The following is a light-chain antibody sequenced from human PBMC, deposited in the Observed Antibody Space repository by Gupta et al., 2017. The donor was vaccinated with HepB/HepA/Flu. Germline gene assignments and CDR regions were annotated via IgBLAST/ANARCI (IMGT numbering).Light chain of an antibody. V-gene: IGKV1-9*01. CDR1: HDISDS. CDR3: RHGEAYGPS. Sequence: DIQLTQSPSLLSSSVGDRVTITCRASHDISDSLACYHQKPGKAAKVLIYVASPLQGAVPSRFSGTGSCREFTLTIISTQPQDFATYYCRHGEAYGPSFGGGTKVEI. J-gene: IGKJ2*03. CDR2: VAS.